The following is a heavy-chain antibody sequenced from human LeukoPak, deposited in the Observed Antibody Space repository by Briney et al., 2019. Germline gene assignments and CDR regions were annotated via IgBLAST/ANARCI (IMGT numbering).Heavy chain of an antibody. D-gene: IGHD1-1*01. CDR3: TSGIGTIGF. CDR1: GFTFNNAW. V-gene: IGHV3-15*01. Sequence: PGGSLRLSCTASGFTFNNAWMSWVRQAPGKGLEWVGRIKSKTDGGATDYAAPVTGRFTISRDDSKNTLYLEMNSLKTEDTAVYYCTSGIGTIGFWGQGTLVTVSS. CDR2: IKSKTDGGAT. J-gene: IGHJ4*02.